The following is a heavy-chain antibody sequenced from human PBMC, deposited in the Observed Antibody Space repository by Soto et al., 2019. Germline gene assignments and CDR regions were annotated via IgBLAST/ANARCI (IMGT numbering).Heavy chain of an antibody. CDR2: IIPFLGVT. CDR1: GGTFSPYT. V-gene: IGHV1-69*08. Sequence: QVQLVQSGAEVKKPGSSVKVSCKASGGTFSPYTVNWVRQAPGQGLEWMGRIIPFLGVTNYAQKFQARVTLTADTSTTAAYMELRGLRFEDTAVYSCAGDWERTVSTWSFGAVWGRGTLVTVSS. J-gene: IGHJ4*02. CDR3: AGDWERTVSTWSFGAV. D-gene: IGHD4-17*01.